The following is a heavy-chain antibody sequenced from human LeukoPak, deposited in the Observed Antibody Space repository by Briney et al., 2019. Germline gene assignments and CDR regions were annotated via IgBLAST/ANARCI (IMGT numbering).Heavy chain of an antibody. D-gene: IGHD2-15*01. J-gene: IGHJ4*02. V-gene: IGHV3-66*01. CDR3: ARGPCRSASCWHFDY. CDR1: GFTVSSNY. Sequence: AGGSLRLSCAASGFTVSSNYMSWVRQAPGKGLEWVSVIYSGGSTYYADSVKGRFTISRDNSKNTLYLQMNSLRAEDTAVYYCARGPCRSASCWHFDYWGQGTLVTVSS. CDR2: IYSGGST.